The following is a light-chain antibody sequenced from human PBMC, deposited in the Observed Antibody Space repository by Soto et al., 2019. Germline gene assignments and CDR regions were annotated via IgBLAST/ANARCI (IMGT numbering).Light chain of an antibody. CDR3: QQYHTYS. J-gene: IGKJ1*01. Sequence: DIQMTQSPSTLSASVGDRVIITCRASQSISGWMAWYQQKPGKAPNLLIYKTLKSGVPSRFSGSGSGTEFTLIISSLQPDNFATYYCQQYHTYSFGQGTTVDIK. V-gene: IGKV1-5*03. CDR1: QSISGW. CDR2: K.